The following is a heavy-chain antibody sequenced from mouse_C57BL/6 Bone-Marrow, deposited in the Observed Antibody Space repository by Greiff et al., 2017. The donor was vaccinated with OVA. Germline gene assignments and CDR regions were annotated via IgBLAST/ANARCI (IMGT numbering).Heavy chain of an antibody. V-gene: IGHV5-9-1*02. CDR2: ISSGGDYI. CDR1: GFTFSSYA. CDR3: TRDYRKYYFDY. J-gene: IGHJ2*01. Sequence: EVQLVESGEGLVKPGGSLKLSCAASGFTFSSYAMSWVRQTPEKRLEWVAYISSGGDYIYYADTVKGRFTISRDNARNTLYLQMSSLKSEDTAMDYCTRDYRKYYFDYWGQGTTLTVSS. D-gene: IGHD2-4*01.